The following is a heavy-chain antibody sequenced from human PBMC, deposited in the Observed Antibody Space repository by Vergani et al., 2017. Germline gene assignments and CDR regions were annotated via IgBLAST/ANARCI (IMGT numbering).Heavy chain of an antibody. CDR2: IYYSGST. D-gene: IGHD5-18*01. Sequence: QVQLQQWGAGLLKPSETLSLTCAVYGGSFSSYYWSWIRQPPGTGLEWIGYIYYSGSTNYNPSLKSRVTISVDTSKNQFSLKLSSVTAADTAVYYCARDTGYSYGYYYYYGMDVWGQGTTVTVSS. CDR1: GGSFSSYY. V-gene: IGHV4-34*11. CDR3: ARDTGYSYGYYYYYGMDV. J-gene: IGHJ6*02.